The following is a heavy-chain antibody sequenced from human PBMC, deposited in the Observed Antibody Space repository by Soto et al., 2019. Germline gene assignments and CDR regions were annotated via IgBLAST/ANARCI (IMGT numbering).Heavy chain of an antibody. CDR1: GFTFDDYA. Sequence: VQLVESGGGLVQPGRSLRLSCAASGFTFDDYAMHWVRQAPGKGLECVSGISWNSGSIGYADSVKGRFTISRDNAKNSLYLQINSLRAEDTALYYCGNEVHPTVYGGEYFQHWGQGTLVTVSS. CDR2: ISWNSGSI. D-gene: IGHD3-10*02. CDR3: GNEVHPTVYGGEYFQH. V-gene: IGHV3-9*01. J-gene: IGHJ1*01.